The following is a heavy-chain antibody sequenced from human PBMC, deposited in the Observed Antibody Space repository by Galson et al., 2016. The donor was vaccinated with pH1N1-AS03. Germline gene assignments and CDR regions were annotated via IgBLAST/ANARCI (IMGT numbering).Heavy chain of an antibody. Sequence: LSLTCAVSGGSFSGYYWSWVRQPPGRGLEWIGEISHSGSTKYNPSLKSRVAISIHTSKNQFSLAVTSVTAADTAIYYCARGVDNFNVFVFEMWGRGTMVTVSS. J-gene: IGHJ3*02. CDR2: ISHSGST. D-gene: IGHD1-20*01. CDR1: GGSFSGYY. CDR3: ARGVDNFNVFVFEM. V-gene: IGHV4-34*01.